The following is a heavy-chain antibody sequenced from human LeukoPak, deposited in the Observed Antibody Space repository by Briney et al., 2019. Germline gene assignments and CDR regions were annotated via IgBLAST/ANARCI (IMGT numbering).Heavy chain of an antibody. CDR2: IYYSGST. D-gene: IGHD2-2*01. V-gene: IGHV4-59*01. Sequence: SETLSLTCTVSGGSISSYYWSWIRQPPGKGLEWIGYIYYSGSTSYNPSLKSRVTMSVDTPKKQISLKVRSVTAADTAVYYCARTTEDCSSTSCYQYWFDPWGQGTLVTVSS. J-gene: IGHJ5*02. CDR3: ARTTEDCSSTSCYQYWFDP. CDR1: GGSISSYY.